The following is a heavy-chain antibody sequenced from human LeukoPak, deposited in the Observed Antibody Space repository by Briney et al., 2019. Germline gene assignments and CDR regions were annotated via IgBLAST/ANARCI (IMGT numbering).Heavy chain of an antibody. CDR1: GFTFSGSG. D-gene: IGHD5-18*01. J-gene: IGHJ4*02. CDR3: ARGSGVQVWSSLDY. Sequence: GRSLRLSCAVSGFTFSGSGMHWVRQAPGKGLEWVAVIWYDGSKKYYADSVKGRFTISRDDSKNTLYLQMNTLRADDTAVYYCARGSGVQVWSSLDYWGQGTLVTVSS. V-gene: IGHV3-33*01. CDR2: IWYDGSKK.